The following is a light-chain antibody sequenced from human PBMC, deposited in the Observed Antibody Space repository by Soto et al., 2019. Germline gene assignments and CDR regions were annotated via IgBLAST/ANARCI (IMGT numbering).Light chain of an antibody. V-gene: IGLV2-14*01. Sequence: QSALTQPASVSGSPGQSITISCTGTSSDVGGYNYVSWYQQHPGKAPKLMIYEVSNRPSGVSNRFSGSKSGNTASLTISGLQAEAEADYYCSSYTSSSTPSYVFGNGTKVTVL. CDR2: EVS. J-gene: IGLJ1*01. CDR1: SSDVGGYNY. CDR3: SSYTSSSTPSYV.